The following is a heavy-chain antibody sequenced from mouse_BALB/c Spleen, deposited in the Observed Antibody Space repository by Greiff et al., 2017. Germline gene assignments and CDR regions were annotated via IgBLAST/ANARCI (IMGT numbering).Heavy chain of an antibody. CDR1: GYSITSGYY. V-gene: IGHV3-6*02. J-gene: IGHJ3*01. CDR3: ARGDYGWFAY. D-gene: IGHD2-4*01. Sequence: EVHLVESGPGLVKPSQSLSLTCSVTGYSITSGYYWNWIRQFPGNKLEWMGYISYDGSNNYNPSLKNRISITRDTSKNQFFLKLNSVTTEDTATYYCARGDYGWFAYWGQGTLVTVSA. CDR2: ISYDGSN.